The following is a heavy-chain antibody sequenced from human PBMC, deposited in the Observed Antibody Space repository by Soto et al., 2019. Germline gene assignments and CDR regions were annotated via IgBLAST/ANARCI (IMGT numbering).Heavy chain of an antibody. CDR3: ARQRTTVVTQAYFDH. Sequence: SETLSLRCIFSVESSISISYYWGCILQPAGKGLEWIGSIYYSGRTYYNPSFKSRVTISIETSKNQFSLKLSSVTATDTAVYYCARQRTTVVTQAYFDHWGQGALVTVSS. J-gene: IGHJ4*02. V-gene: IGHV4-39*01. CDR1: VESSISISYY. CDR2: IYYSGRT. D-gene: IGHD2-21*02.